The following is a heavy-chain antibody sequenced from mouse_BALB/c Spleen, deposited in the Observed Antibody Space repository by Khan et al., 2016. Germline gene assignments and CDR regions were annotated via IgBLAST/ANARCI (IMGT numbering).Heavy chain of an antibody. V-gene: IGHV9-3*02. CDR3: ARTGDYPYYAMDY. CDR1: EYTFTNYG. J-gene: IGHJ4*01. CDR2: INTNTGEP. Sequence: QIQLVQSGPELKKPGETVKISCKASEYTFTNYGMNWVKQAPGKGLKWMGWINTNTGEPTYAEEFKGRFAFSLEASASTAYLQHTNLKNEDSATYFCARTGDYPYYAMDYWGQGTSVTVSS. D-gene: IGHD2-13*01.